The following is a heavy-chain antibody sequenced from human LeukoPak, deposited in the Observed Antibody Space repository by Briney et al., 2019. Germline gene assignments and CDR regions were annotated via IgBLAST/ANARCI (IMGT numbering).Heavy chain of an antibody. CDR1: GFTFDDYA. J-gene: IGHJ6*03. CDR2: ITWNGRIT. D-gene: IGHD5-18*01. V-gene: IGHV3-20*04. Sequence: GGSLRLSCAASGFTFDDYAMNWVRQVPGRGLEWVSGITWNGRITEYADSVKDRFTISRQNTKNSLYLYMNNLGGEDTALYFCARGSVQLWLRDTYYYMDVWGKGTTVTVSS. CDR3: ARGSVQLWLRDTYYYMDV.